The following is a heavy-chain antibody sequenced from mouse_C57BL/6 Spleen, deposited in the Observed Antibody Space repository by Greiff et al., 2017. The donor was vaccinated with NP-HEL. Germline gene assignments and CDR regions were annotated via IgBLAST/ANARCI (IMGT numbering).Heavy chain of an antibody. CDR2: IDPEDGDT. D-gene: IGHD1-1*01. CDR3: TYGSKFAY. Sequence: VHVKQSGAELVRPGASVKLSCTASGFNIKDYYMHWVKQRPEQGLEWIGRIDPEDGDTEYAPKFQGKATMTADTSSNTAYLQLSSLTSEDTAVYYCTYGSKFAYWGQGTLVTVSA. V-gene: IGHV14-1*01. J-gene: IGHJ3*01. CDR1: GFNIKDYY.